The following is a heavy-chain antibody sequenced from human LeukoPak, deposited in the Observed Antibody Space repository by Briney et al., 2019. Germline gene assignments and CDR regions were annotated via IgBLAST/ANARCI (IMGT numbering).Heavy chain of an antibody. D-gene: IGHD3-3*01. V-gene: IGHV4-39*07. CDR1: GGSISSSSYY. CDR2: IYYSGST. Sequence: SETLSLTCTVSGGSISSSSYYWGWLRPPPGKGLEWIGSIYYSGSTYYNPSLKSRVTISVDTSKNQFSLKLSSVTAADTAVYYCARGTQRITIFGVVPGYFDYGGQGTLVTVSS. CDR3: ARGTQRITIFGVVPGYFDY. J-gene: IGHJ4*02.